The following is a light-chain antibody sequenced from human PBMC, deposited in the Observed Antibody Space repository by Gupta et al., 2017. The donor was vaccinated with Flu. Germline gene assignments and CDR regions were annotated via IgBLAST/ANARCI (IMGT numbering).Light chain of an antibody. V-gene: IGKV1-39*01. CDR1: QSISNY. J-gene: IGKJ3*01. CDR2: AAS. Sequence: DIHMTHSPSSLSASVGDRVTITCRASQSISNYLNWYQQKPGKAPKVLISAASSLQSGVPSRFSGSGSGTDFSLTISSLQPEDFATYYCQQSDSTPATFGHGTKVDIK. CDR3: QQSDSTPAT.